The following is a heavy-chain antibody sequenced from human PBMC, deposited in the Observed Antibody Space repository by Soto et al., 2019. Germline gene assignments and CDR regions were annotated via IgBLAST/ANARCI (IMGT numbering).Heavy chain of an antibody. V-gene: IGHV1-2*02. CDR2: INPNNGGT. J-gene: IGHJ4*02. Sequence: VRVSFETSVYFFTSYYIHWVRQAPGQGLEWMGWINPNNGGTNSAQKFQGRVTMTSDTSINTAYMEITSLRSGDTALYYCAREVTYGGGSFSLGLWGQGALVTVSS. D-gene: IGHD3-10*01. CDR1: VYFFTSYY. CDR3: AREVTYGGGSFSLGL.